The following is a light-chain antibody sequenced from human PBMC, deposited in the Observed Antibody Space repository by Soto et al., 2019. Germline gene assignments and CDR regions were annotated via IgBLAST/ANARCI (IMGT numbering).Light chain of an antibody. J-gene: IGKJ4*01. CDR1: QNGYNN. Sequence: EIVRTKSPATLSVSPGEGATLSCKASQNGYNNLAWYQQRPGQPPRLLIYDASTRATGISARFSGSGYGTEFTLTISSLQSEDFAVYFCQQCRNWPLTFGGGTKVEIK. CDR2: DAS. CDR3: QQCRNWPLT. V-gene: IGKV3-15*01.